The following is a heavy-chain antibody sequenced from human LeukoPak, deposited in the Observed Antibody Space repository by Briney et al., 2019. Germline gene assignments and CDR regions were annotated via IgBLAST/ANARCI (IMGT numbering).Heavy chain of an antibody. Sequence: GGSLRLSCAASRFTFSSYAMSWVRQAPGKGLEWVSAICGTGGTTYFSDSVKGRFTISRDNSKTTLYLQMKSLSAEDTAVYYCAKGTSASCYGASDVWGQGTTVTASS. D-gene: IGHD2-2*01. CDR1: RFTFSSYA. V-gene: IGHV3-23*01. CDR3: AKGTSASCYGASDV. J-gene: IGHJ6*02. CDR2: ICGTGGTT.